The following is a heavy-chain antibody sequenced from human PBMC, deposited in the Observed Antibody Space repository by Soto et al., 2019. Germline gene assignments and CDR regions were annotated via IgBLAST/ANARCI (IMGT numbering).Heavy chain of an antibody. CDR2: IYCSGST. Sequence: PSETLSLTCTVSGGSISGYYWSWIRQPPGKGLEGMGYIYCSGSTNYNPSLKSRVTISIDTSKNQFSLTLSSVTAADTAVYYCARPYYDFWSGYWRWFDPWGQGTLVTV. CDR3: ARPYYDFWSGYWRWFDP. CDR1: GGSISGYY. D-gene: IGHD3-3*01. J-gene: IGHJ5*02. V-gene: IGHV4-59*01.